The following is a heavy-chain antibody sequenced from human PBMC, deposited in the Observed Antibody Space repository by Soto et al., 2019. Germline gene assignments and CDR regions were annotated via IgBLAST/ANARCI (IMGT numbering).Heavy chain of an antibody. Sequence: SETLSLTCTVSGGSISSSSYYWGCIRHPPGKGLEWIGSIYYSGSTYYNPSLKSRVTISVDTSKNQFSLKLSSVTAADTAVYYCARRGYCTNGVCYYGMDVWGQGTTVT. V-gene: IGHV4-39*07. CDR3: ARRGYCTNGVCYYGMDV. CDR2: IYYSGST. J-gene: IGHJ6*02. D-gene: IGHD2-8*01. CDR1: GGSISSSSYY.